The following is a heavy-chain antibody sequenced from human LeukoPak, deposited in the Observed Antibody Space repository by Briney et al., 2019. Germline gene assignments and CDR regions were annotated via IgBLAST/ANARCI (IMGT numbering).Heavy chain of an antibody. D-gene: IGHD6-19*01. Sequence: PGGSLRLSRAASGFTFSSYSMNWVRQAPGKGLEWVSSISSTSSNIYYADSLKGRFTISRDNAKNSLYLQMNSLRVEDTAMYYCARGGGSGWYYFDYWGQGTLVTVSS. V-gene: IGHV3-21*01. J-gene: IGHJ4*02. CDR3: ARGGGSGWYYFDY. CDR1: GFTFSSYS. CDR2: ISSTSSNI.